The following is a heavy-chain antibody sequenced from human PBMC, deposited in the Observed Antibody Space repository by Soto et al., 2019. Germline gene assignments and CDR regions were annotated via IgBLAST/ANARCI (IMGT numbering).Heavy chain of an antibody. Sequence: QVHLQQRGAGLLKPSETLSLTCAVYGGSFSGYYWSWIRQPPGKGLEWIGEIKHSGSTNYNPSLKSRVTFSVDTSRDQFSLKLSSVTAAETAVYYCASAHYDILTGYYGNYWGQGTLVTVSS. CDR2: IKHSGST. V-gene: IGHV4-34*01. CDR3: ASAHYDILTGYYGNY. J-gene: IGHJ4*02. D-gene: IGHD3-9*01. CDR1: GGSFSGYY.